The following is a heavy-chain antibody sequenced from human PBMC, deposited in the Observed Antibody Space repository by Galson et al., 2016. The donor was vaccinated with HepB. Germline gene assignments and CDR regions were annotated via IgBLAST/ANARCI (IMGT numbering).Heavy chain of an antibody. J-gene: IGHJ3*01. D-gene: IGHD2-15*01. Sequence: GFTFRNYDMHWVRQAAGKSLEWVSGVGVAGDTYSPDSVKGRFTISRDNAKTSVYLQMNSLRAEDTAVYYCAREGTGGFDVWGQGTMVTVPS. CDR2: VGVAGDT. V-gene: IGHV3-13*01. CDR1: GFTFRNYD. CDR3: AREGTGGFDV.